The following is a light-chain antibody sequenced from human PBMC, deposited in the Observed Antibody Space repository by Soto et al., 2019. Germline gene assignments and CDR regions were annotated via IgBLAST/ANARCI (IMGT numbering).Light chain of an antibody. Sequence: DIQMTQSPLTVSASVGDRVTITFQASQDISNYLNWYQQKPGKAPKLLIYDASNLETGVPSRFSGSGSGTDFTFTISSLQPEDIATYYCQQYDNLPITFGQGTRLEIK. V-gene: IGKV1-33*01. CDR1: QDISNY. CDR2: DAS. CDR3: QQYDNLPIT. J-gene: IGKJ5*01.